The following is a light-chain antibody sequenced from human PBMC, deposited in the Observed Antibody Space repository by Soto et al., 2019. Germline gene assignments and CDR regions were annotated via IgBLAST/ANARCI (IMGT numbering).Light chain of an antibody. CDR3: QQYNSYSPST. Sequence: DIQMTQSPSTLSASVGDRVTITCRASQSDRSWLAWYQQKPGKAPKLLIYDVSSLESGVPSRFSGSGSETEFTLTISSLQPDDFATYYCQQYNSYSPSTFGQGTKVEIK. CDR2: DVS. J-gene: IGKJ1*01. V-gene: IGKV1-5*01. CDR1: QSDRSW.